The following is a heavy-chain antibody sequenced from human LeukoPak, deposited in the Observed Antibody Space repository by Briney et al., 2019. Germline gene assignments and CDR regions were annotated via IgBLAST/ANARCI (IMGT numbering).Heavy chain of an antibody. V-gene: IGHV1-18*01. CDR2: VSAYNGNT. J-gene: IGHJ6*03. CDR1: GYTFIDYG. D-gene: IGHD3-3*01. Sequence: ASVKVSCKASGYTFIDYGINWVRQAPGHGVEWMGWVSAYNGNTNYAQKLQGRVTMTTDTSTSTAYMELRSLRSGDTAVYYCARVMPPTIFGVVTYYYYYMDVWGKGTTVTVSS. CDR3: ARVMPPTIFGVVTYYYYYMDV.